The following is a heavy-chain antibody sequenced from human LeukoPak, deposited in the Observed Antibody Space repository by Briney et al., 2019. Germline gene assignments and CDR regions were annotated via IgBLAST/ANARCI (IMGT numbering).Heavy chain of an antibody. V-gene: IGHV1-46*01. CDR1: GGTFSSYA. CDR3: ARGLVGDAFDY. D-gene: IGHD1-26*01. CDR2: INPSGGST. J-gene: IGHJ4*02. Sequence: ASVKVSCKASGGTFSSYAISWVRQAPGQGLEWMGIINPSGGSTSYAQKFQGRVTMTRDMSTSTVYMELSSLRSEDTAVYYCARGLVGDAFDYWGQGTLVTVSS.